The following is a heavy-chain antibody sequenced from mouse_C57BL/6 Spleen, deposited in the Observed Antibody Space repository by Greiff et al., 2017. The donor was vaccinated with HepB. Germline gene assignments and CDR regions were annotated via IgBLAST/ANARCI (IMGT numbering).Heavy chain of an antibody. Sequence: EVQVVESGGDLVKPGGSLKLSCAASGFTFSSYGMSWVRQTPDKRLEWVATISSGGSYTYYPDSVKGRFTISIDNAKNTLYLQMSSLKSEDTAMYYCARNYYGSSYFFDYWGQGTTLTVSS. CDR2: ISSGGSYT. CDR1: GFTFSSYG. CDR3: ARNYYGSSYFFDY. V-gene: IGHV5-6*01. D-gene: IGHD1-1*01. J-gene: IGHJ2*01.